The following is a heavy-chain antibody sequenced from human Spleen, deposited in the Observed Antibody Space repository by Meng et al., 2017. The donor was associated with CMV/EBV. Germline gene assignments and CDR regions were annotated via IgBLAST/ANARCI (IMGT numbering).Heavy chain of an antibody. J-gene: IGHJ4*02. Sequence: SETLSLTCTVSGGSISSYYWSWIRQPSGKGLEWIGYIYYSGSTNYNPSLKSRVTISVDTSKNQFSLKLSSVTAADTAVYYCARVSDWSGYFGVDYWGQGTLVTVSS. V-gene: IGHV4-59*01. CDR2: IYYSGST. CDR1: GGSISSYY. CDR3: ARVSDWSGYFGVDY. D-gene: IGHD3-3*01.